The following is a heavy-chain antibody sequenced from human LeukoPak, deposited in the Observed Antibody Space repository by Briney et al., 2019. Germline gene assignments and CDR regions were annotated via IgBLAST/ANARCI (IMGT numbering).Heavy chain of an antibody. V-gene: IGHV3-30*18. CDR2: ISYDGSNK. D-gene: IGHD5-24*01. Sequence: GGSLRLSCAASGFTFSSYGMHWVRQAPGKGLEWVAVISYDGSNKYYADSVKGRLTISRDNSKNTLYLQMNSLRAEDTAVYYCAKDGGGYNQFDYWGQGTLVTVSS. J-gene: IGHJ4*02. CDR1: GFTFSSYG. CDR3: AKDGGGYNQFDY.